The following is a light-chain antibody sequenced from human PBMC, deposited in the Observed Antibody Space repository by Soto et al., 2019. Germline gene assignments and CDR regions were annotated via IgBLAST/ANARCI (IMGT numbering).Light chain of an antibody. CDR1: SSDGGGYNY. Sequence: QYVLTQAASVSGTPGQSSSISCTRTSSDGGGYNYVSWDQQHPGKAPKLMIYDVSNRPSGVSNRFSGSKSGNTASLTISGLQAEDEADYYCSSYTSSSTLKVFGTGTKVTVL. CDR3: SSYTSSSTLKV. CDR2: DVS. V-gene: IGLV2-14*01. J-gene: IGLJ1*01.